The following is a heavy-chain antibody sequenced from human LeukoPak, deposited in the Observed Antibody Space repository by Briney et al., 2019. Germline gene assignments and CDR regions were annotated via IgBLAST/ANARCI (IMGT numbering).Heavy chain of an antibody. V-gene: IGHV5-51*01. CDR3: AGHLSSSHGDAFDI. D-gene: IGHD6-13*01. CDR2: IYPGECDN. CDR1: GYSFTSYW. Sequence: GEALKISFKGSGYSFTSYWIGWGRPGPGKGVGGRGIIYPGECDNRYSPCFEGKGTISADKSISTAYLQWSSLKASDTAMYYCAGHLSSSHGDAFDIWGQGTLVTVSS. J-gene: IGHJ3*02.